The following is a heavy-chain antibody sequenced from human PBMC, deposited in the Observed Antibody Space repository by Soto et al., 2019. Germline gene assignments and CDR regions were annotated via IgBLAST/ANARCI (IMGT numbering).Heavy chain of an antibody. V-gene: IGHV3-21*06. CDR2: ISPSSSFL. J-gene: IGHJ4*02. Sequence: PGGSLRLSCAASGFSLRSYYMNWVRQAPGRGLEWVSSISPSSSFLSYADSVKGRFTISRDNAKNSVNLQMNSLRAEDTAVYYCARVGTDYGSGSPYYSDYWGQGTLVTVSS. CDR3: ARVGTDYGSGSPYYSDY. D-gene: IGHD3-10*01. CDR1: GFSLRSYY.